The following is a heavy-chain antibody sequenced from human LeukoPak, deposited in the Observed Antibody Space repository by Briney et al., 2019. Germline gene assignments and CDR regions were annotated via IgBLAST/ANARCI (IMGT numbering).Heavy chain of an antibody. D-gene: IGHD3-10*01. V-gene: IGHV1-46*01. CDR3: AREGYGSGRRLGLDV. J-gene: IGHJ6*02. CDR2: TNPSGGST. Sequence: ASVNVSCKPSGYIFINYYMHWLRQAPRQGREWMAITNPSGGSTTYAQNFQGRVTMTRDTSTSTVYLEVNSLRSDDTAVYYCAREGYGSGRRLGLDVWGQGTTVTVS. CDR1: GYIFINYY.